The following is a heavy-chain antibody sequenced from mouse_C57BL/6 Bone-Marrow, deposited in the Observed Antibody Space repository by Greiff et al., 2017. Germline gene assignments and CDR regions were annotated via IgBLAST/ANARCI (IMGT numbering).Heavy chain of an antibody. D-gene: IGHD2-3*01. V-gene: IGHV5-4*01. CDR1: GFTFSSYA. J-gene: IGHJ4*01. CDR2: ISDGGSYT. CDR3: ARVGVYDGYLHYAMDY. Sequence: EVQLVESGGGLVKPGGSLKLSCAASGFTFSSYAMSWVRQTPEKRLEWVASISDGGSYTYYPDNVKGRFTISRDTAKNNLYLQMSHLKSEDTAMYYCARVGVYDGYLHYAMDYWGQGTSVTVAS.